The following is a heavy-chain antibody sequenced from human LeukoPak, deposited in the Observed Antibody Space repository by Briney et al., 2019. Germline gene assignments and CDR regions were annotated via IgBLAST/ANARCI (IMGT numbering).Heavy chain of an antibody. CDR1: GGSFSGYY. D-gene: IGHD2-15*01. V-gene: IGHV4-34*01. J-gene: IGHJ4*02. Sequence: SETLSLTCAVYGGSFSGYYWSWIRQPPGKGLEWIGEINHSGSTNYNPSLKSRVTISVDTSKNQFSLKLSSVTAADTAVYYCAAQPRGVVVAATLLDAYWGQGTLVTVSS. CDR3: AAQPRGVVVAATLLDAY. CDR2: INHSGST.